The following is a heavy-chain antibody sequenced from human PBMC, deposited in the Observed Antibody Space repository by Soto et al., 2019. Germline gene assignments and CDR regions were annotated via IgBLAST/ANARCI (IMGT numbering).Heavy chain of an antibody. CDR1: GYTFTSYD. CDR2: MNPNSGNP. Sequence: QVQLVQSGAEVKKPGASVKVSCKASGYTFTSYDINWVRQATGQGLEWMGWMNPNSGNPGYAQKFQGKVTMTMNTFKSTAYMEVSSVRSEYTAVYYCARGLGYGDYYWFDPWLQGTLVTVSS. V-gene: IGHV1-8*01. J-gene: IGHJ5*02. D-gene: IGHD4-17*01. CDR3: ARGLGYGDYYWFDP.